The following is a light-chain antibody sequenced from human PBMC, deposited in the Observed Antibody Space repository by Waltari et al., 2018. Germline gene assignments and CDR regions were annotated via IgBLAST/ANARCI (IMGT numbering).Light chain of an antibody. CDR3: QSYDSSNLWV. CDR1: SGSIASNY. V-gene: IGLV6-57*03. J-gene: IGLJ3*02. Sequence: NFMLTQPHSVSESPGKTITISCTRSSGSIASNYVQWYRQRPGSAPTTVIYEDNQRPSGVPERFSGSIDSSSNSASLTISGLKTEDEADYYCQSYDSSNLWVFGGATKLTVL. CDR2: EDN.